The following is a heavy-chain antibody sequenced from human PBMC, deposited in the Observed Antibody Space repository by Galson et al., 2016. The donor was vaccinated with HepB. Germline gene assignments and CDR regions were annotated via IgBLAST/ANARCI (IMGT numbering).Heavy chain of an antibody. D-gene: IGHD6-19*01. V-gene: IGHV3-23*01. CDR1: GFTFDKYG. J-gene: IGHJ4*02. CDR3: AIDPSQWHDLLFGN. Sequence: SPRLSCAASGFTFDKYGMTWFRQAPGKGLEWVSTICGRCGDMDYADSVKGRFTISRDDSKNTLYLHMNSLRVEDTAIYYCAIDPSQWHDLLFGNWAQGTLVTVSA. CDR2: ICGRCGDM.